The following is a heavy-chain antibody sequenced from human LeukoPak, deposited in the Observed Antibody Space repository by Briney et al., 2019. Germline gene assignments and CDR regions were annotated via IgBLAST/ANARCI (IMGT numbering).Heavy chain of an antibody. CDR2: IYHSGST. CDR1: GGSISSGGYS. Sequence: SQTLSLTCAVSGGSISSGGYSWSWIRQPPGKGLEWIGYIYHSGSTYHNPSLKSRVAISVDRSKNQFSLELNSVTAADTAVYYCARNPYYYDSSGYSLYYYGMDVWGQGTTVTVSS. D-gene: IGHD3-22*01. V-gene: IGHV4-30-2*01. CDR3: ARNPYYYDSSGYSLYYYGMDV. J-gene: IGHJ6*02.